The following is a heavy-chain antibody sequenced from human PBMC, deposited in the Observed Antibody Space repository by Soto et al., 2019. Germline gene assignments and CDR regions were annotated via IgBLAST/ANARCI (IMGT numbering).Heavy chain of an antibody. Sequence: EVQLVESGGGLVQPGGSLRLSCAVSGFSFSSAWMTWIRQAPGKGLERVAIMNEDGSKRYYVDSVKGRFTIYRDNAKNALFLQMNSLRVEDTAVYFCARDRAYSRFDYWGQGSLVTVSS. CDR3: ARDRAYSRFDY. CDR1: GFSFSSAW. J-gene: IGHJ4*02. CDR2: MNEDGSKR. V-gene: IGHV3-7*03. D-gene: IGHD4-4*01.